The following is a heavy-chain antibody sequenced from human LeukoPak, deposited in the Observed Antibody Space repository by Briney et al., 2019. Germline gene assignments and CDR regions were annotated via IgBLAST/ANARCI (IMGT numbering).Heavy chain of an antibody. CDR2: IYYSGTT. CDR3: ARGVYIAAAQYGY. J-gene: IGHJ4*02. D-gene: IGHD6-13*01. V-gene: IGHV4-59*01. CDR1: GGSISGYY. Sequence: PSETLSLTCTVSGGSISGYYWSWIRQPPGKGLEWIGYIYYSGTTNYNPSLKSRVTISVDTSKNPFSLKLSSVTAADTAVYYCARGVYIAAAQYGYWGQGTLVTVSS.